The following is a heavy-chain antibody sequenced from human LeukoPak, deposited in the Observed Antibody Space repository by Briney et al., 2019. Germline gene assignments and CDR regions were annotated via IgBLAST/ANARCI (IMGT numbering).Heavy chain of an antibody. Sequence: SQTLSLTCAISGDSVSSNSVTWNWIRQSPSRGLEWLGRTYYRSTWYNDYAVSVRGRITVNPDTSKNQFSLHLNSVTPEDTAVYYCARRLTQYDCFDPWGQGILVTVSA. V-gene: IGHV6-1*01. CDR3: ARRLTQYDCFDP. CDR2: TYYRSTWYN. J-gene: IGHJ5*02. CDR1: GDSVSSNSVT. D-gene: IGHD2-2*01.